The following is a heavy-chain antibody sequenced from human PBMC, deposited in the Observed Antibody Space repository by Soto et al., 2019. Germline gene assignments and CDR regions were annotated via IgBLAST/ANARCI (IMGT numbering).Heavy chain of an antibody. CDR1: GFSFSTSAVG. D-gene: IGHD1-7*01. J-gene: IGHJ4*02. Sequence: QITLTESGPTLVKPTQTLTLTCTFSGFSFSTSAVGVGWIRQPPGKALECLALIYWDDDKRFSPSLKSRLTITKDTCKNQVVLTMTNMDPEDTATYFCAHVYWAASGTRYYFDYWGQGTLVTVSS. CDR3: AHVYWAASGTRYYFDY. CDR2: IYWDDDK. V-gene: IGHV2-5*02.